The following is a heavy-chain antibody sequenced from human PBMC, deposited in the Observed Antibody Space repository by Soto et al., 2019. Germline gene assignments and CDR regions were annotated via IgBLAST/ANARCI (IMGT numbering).Heavy chain of an antibody. CDR3: AKDQTREQGYFSSTSCSPDAFDI. CDR2: IIPIFGTA. J-gene: IGHJ3*02. V-gene: IGHV1-69*13. Sequence: ASVKVSCKASGGTFSSYAISWVRQAPGQGLEWMGGIIPIFGTAKYAHDVKGRVTITADDSKNTVYMEMSSLRSEDTAVYYCAKDQTREQGYFSSTSCSPDAFDICGQGTMVTVSS. CDR1: GGTFSSYA. D-gene: IGHD2-2*01.